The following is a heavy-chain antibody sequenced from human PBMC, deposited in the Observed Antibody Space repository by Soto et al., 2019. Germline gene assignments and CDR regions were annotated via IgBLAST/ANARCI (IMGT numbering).Heavy chain of an antibody. D-gene: IGHD3-3*01. Sequence: ASVKVSCKASGYTFTSYDINWVRQATGQGLEWMGWMNPNSGNTGYAQKFQGRVTMTRNTSISTAYMELSSLRSEATAVYYCARGDTYYDFWSCYRPYNWFDPWGQGTLVTVSS. J-gene: IGHJ5*02. V-gene: IGHV1-8*01. CDR3: ARGDTYYDFWSCYRPYNWFDP. CDR2: MNPNSGNT. CDR1: GYTFTSYD.